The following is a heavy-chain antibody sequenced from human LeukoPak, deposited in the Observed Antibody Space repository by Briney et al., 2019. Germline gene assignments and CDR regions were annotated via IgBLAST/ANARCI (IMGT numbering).Heavy chain of an antibody. V-gene: IGHV3-23*01. D-gene: IGHD3-3*01. J-gene: IGHJ3*02. CDR2: ISGSGSST. CDR3: AKGFSFGTIFGLFPQGNAFNI. Sequence: GGSLRLSCAASGFTFSSYAMSEVRQAPGKGLEWVSAISGSGSSTYYANSVKGRFTIYRDNSKNTLQLQMRSLRAEDTGVYYCAKGFSFGTIFGLFPQGNAFNIWAKGQWSPSLQ. CDR1: GFTFSSYA.